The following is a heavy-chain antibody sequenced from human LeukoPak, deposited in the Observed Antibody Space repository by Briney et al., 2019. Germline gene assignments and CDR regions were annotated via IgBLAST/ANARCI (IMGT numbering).Heavy chain of an antibody. J-gene: IGHJ4*02. D-gene: IGHD1-14*01. CDR3: ARAGTQTYFFDY. CDR2: IYTSGST. CDR1: GGSISSGSYY. Sequence: ASETLPLTCTVSGGSISSGSYYWTWIRQPAGKGLEWIGRIYTSGSTNFNPSLKSRVTISLDTSKNQFSLKLSSVTAADTAVYYCARAGTQTYFFDYWGQGTLVTVSS. V-gene: IGHV4-61*02.